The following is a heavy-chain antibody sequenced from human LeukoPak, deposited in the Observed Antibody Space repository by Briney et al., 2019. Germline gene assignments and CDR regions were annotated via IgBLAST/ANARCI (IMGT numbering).Heavy chain of an antibody. J-gene: IGHJ5*02. Sequence: SETLSLTCTVSGGSISSSSYYWGWIRQPPGKGLEWIGSIYYSGSTYYNPSLKSRVTISVDTSKNQFSPKLSSVTAADTAVYYCARHRIGSNWFDPWGQGTLVTVSS. CDR3: ARHRIGSNWFDP. D-gene: IGHD3-10*01. CDR1: GGSISSSSYY. CDR2: IYYSGST. V-gene: IGHV4-39*01.